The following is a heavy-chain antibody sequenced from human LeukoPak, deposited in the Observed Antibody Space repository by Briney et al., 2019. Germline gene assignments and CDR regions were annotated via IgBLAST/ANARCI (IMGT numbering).Heavy chain of an antibody. V-gene: IGHV1-2*02. Sequence: ASVKVSCKASGYTFTGYYMHWVRQAPGQGLEWMGWINPNSGGTNYAQKFQGRVTMTRDTSISTAYMELSRLRSDDTAVYYCARGVDCTNGVCYTGYYYYYMDVWGKGTTVTVSS. CDR3: ARGVDCTNGVCYTGYYYYYMDV. CDR2: INPNSGGT. D-gene: IGHD2-8*01. CDR1: GYTFTGYY. J-gene: IGHJ6*03.